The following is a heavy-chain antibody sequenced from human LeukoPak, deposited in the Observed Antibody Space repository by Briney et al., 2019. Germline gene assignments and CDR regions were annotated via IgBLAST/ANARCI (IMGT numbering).Heavy chain of an antibody. V-gene: IGHV4-34*01. Sequence: SETLSLTCAVSGGSFSGYYWSWIRQPPGNGLEWIGEINHSGSTNYNPSLKSRVTISVDTSKYQFSLKLSSVTAADTAVYYCARGARTVFGVVISEYYYYYYMDVWGKGTTVTVSS. CDR3: ARGARTVFGVVISEYYYYYYMDV. J-gene: IGHJ6*03. CDR2: INHSGST. CDR1: GGSFSGYY. D-gene: IGHD3-3*01.